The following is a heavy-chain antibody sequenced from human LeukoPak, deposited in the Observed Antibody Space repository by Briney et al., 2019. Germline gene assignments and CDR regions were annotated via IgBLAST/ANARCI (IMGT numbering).Heavy chain of an antibody. CDR1: GGSISSSSYY. V-gene: IGHV4-39*07. Sequence: SETLSLTCTVSGGSISSSSYYWGWIRQPPGKGLEWIGSIYYSGSTYYNPSLKSRVTISVDTSKNQFSLKLSSVTAADTAVYYCAREGILTSLDYWGQGTLVTVSS. D-gene: IGHD3-9*01. CDR2: IYYSGST. J-gene: IGHJ4*02. CDR3: AREGILTSLDY.